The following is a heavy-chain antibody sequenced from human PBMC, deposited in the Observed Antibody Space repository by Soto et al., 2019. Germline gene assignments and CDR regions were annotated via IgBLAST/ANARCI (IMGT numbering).Heavy chain of an antibody. Sequence: EGQLVESGGGLVQPGGSLRLPCVGSGLTFTDFYMTWVRQAPGKGLWWVANIRPDGSEKNYVEAVKGRFTNSRENAQMTLFLHMNSLRDDYTAVYDWTGCGGHDFNYWGQGILVTVSS. J-gene: IGHJ4*02. CDR2: IRPDGSEK. V-gene: IGHV3-7*03. CDR1: GLTFTDFY. D-gene: IGHD3-16*01. CDR3: TGCGGHDFNY.